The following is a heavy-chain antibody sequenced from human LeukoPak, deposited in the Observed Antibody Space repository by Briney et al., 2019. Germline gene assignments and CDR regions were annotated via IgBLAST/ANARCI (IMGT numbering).Heavy chain of an antibody. CDR1: GLSVSSNY. J-gene: IGHJ4*02. CDR3: ARATVVTHPPDY. D-gene: IGHD4-23*01. CDR2: IYSGGST. Sequence: GGSLRLSCVASGLSVSSNYMSWVRQAPGKGLEWVSVIYSGGSTYYADSVKGRFTISRDNSKNTLYLQMNSLRAEDTAVYYCARATVVTHPPDYWGQGTLVTVSS. V-gene: IGHV3-66*01.